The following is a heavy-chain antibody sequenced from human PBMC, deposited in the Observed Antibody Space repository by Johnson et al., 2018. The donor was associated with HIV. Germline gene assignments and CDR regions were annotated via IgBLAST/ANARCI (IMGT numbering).Heavy chain of an antibody. J-gene: IGHJ3*02. V-gene: IGHV3-30-3*01. CDR2: ISYDGSNK. CDR1: GFTFSSYA. D-gene: IGHD3-3*01. Sequence: QVQLVESGGGVVQPGRSLRLSCAASGFTFSSYAMHWVRQAPGMGLEWVAVISYDGSNKYYADSVKGRFTISRDNSKNTLYLQMNSLRAEDTAMYYCARARSGAFDIWGQGTMVTVSS. CDR3: ARARSGAFDI.